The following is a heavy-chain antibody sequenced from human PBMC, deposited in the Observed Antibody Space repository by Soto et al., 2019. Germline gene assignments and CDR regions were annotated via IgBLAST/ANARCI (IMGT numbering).Heavy chain of an antibody. J-gene: IGHJ6*02. CDR3: AYDFGSGYSRYYGMDV. Sequence: GASVKVSCKASGGTFSSYAISWLRQAPGQGLEWMGGIITIFGTANYAQKFQGRVTITADESTSTAYMELSSLRSEDTAVYYCAYDFGSGYSRYYGMDVWGQGTTVTVSS. D-gene: IGHD3-3*01. CDR2: IITIFGTA. V-gene: IGHV1-69*13. CDR1: GGTFSSYA.